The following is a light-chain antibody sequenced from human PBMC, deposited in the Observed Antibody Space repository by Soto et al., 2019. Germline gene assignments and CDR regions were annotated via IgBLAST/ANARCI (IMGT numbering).Light chain of an antibody. Sequence: DIVMTQSPDSLAVSLGERATINCKSSQSVLYSSNNKNYLAWYQQKPGQPPKLLIYWASTRESGVPHRFSGSGSGTDFTLTISSLQAEDVAVYYCQQYYSTPTFGGGTKVEIK. V-gene: IGKV4-1*01. CDR2: WAS. J-gene: IGKJ4*01. CDR3: QQYYSTPT. CDR1: QSVLYSSNNKNY.